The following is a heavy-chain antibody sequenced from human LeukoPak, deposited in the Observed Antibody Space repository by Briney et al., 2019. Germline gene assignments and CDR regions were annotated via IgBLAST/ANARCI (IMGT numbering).Heavy chain of an antibody. CDR3: ARYCSGVTCNWVDP. D-gene: IGHD2-15*01. V-gene: IGHV4-39*07. Sequence: SETLSLTCTVSGDSLTGSSSYYWGWIRQPPGKGPEWTGSISYTGNTNYSPSLKSRVSISLDTSKTHLSLNLTSVTAADTAIYYCARYCSGVTCNWVDPWGQGTLVTVSS. CDR1: GDSLTGSSSYY. J-gene: IGHJ5*02. CDR2: ISYTGNT.